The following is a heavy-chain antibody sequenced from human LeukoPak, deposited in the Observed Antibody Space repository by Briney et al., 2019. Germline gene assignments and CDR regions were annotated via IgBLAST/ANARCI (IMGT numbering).Heavy chain of an antibody. CDR3: ASWSAADLTFDY. D-gene: IGHD6-13*01. CDR2: IYSGGST. CDR1: EFSVGSNY. J-gene: IGHJ4*02. V-gene: IGHV3-66*01. Sequence: GGSLRLSCAASEFSVGSNYMTWVRQAPGKGLEWVSLIYSGGSTYYADSVKGRFTISRDNSKNTLYLQMNSLRAEDTAVYYCASWSAADLTFDYWGQGTLVTVSS.